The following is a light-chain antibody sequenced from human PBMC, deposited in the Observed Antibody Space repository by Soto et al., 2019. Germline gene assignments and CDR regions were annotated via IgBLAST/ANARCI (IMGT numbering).Light chain of an antibody. Sequence: EIVLTQSPGTLSLCPGERATLSCRASQSVSSSYIAWYQQKPGQAPRLLIYGASSRATGIPDRFSGSGSGTDFTLTISRLEPEDFAGYYCQQYGSSPMYTFGQGTKLEIK. CDR2: GAS. J-gene: IGKJ2*01. CDR1: QSVSSSY. V-gene: IGKV3-20*01. CDR3: QQYGSSPMYT.